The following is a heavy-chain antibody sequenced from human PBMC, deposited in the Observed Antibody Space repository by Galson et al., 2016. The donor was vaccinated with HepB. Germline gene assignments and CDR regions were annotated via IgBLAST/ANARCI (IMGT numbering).Heavy chain of an antibody. CDR2: ISFDGRKT. CDR1: GFTFSTYG. CDR3: ANAAGYCSSPTCLTTPMDY. Sequence: SLRLSCAASGFTFSTYGMHWVRQTPGKGLEWVAAISFDGRKTYVADFVKGRFTISRDNYNNTLFLQMNNLRPDDTAVHFCANAAGYCSSPTCLTTPMDYWGQGTLVTVSS. D-gene: IGHD2-2*01. J-gene: IGHJ4*02. V-gene: IGHV3-30*18.